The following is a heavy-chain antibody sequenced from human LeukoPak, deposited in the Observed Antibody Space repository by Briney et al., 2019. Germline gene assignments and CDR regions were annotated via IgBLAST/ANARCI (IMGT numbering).Heavy chain of an antibody. CDR3: ARYSGDYSANLYYFDY. V-gene: IGHV3-53*01. J-gene: IGHJ4*02. Sequence: GGSLRLSCAASGFTVSRNYMGWVRQAPGKGLEWVSVLYSTGNIHYADSVKGRFIISRDNSKNTLHLQMNNLRVEDTAIYYCARYSGDYSANLYYFDYWGQGTLVTVSS. CDR1: GFTVSRNY. CDR2: LYSTGNI. D-gene: IGHD4-23*01.